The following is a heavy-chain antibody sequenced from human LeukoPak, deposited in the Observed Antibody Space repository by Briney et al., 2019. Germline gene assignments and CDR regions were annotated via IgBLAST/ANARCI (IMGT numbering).Heavy chain of an antibody. J-gene: IGHJ4*02. Sequence: ASVKVSCKASGYTFTSYAMHWVRQAPGQGLEWMGWVSAYDANTNYAQKLQGRLTMTTDRSTSTAYMELRSLRSDDTAMYYCARSFARDSYILTGYNIADYWGQGTLVTVSS. CDR3: ARSFARDSYILTGYNIADY. CDR2: VSAYDANT. V-gene: IGHV1-18*01. D-gene: IGHD3-9*01. CDR1: GYTFTSYA.